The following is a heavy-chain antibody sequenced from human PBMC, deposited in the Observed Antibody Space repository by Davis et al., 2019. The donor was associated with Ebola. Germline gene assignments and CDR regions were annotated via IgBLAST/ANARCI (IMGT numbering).Heavy chain of an antibody. V-gene: IGHV1-3*01. CDR3: ARGDPGRILPRKPAAITKFDY. Sequence: ASVKVSCKASGYTFTSYAMHWVRQAPGQRLEWMGWINAGNGNTKYSQKFQGRVTITRDTSASTAYMELSSLRSDDTAVYYCARGDPGRILPRKPAAITKFDYWGQGTLVTVSS. J-gene: IGHJ4*02. CDR2: INAGNGNT. CDR1: GYTFTSYA. D-gene: IGHD2-2*02.